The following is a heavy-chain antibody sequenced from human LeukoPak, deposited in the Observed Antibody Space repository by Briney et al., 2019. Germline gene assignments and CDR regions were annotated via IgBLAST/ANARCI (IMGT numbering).Heavy chain of an antibody. CDR3: AKVWAMGNDLFDI. V-gene: IGHV3-30*18. Sequence: GGSLRLSCAASGFTFSSYGMHWVRQAPGKGLEWVAVISFDGSNKYYADSVKVRFTISRDNSKNTLYLQLNSLRAEDTAVSYCAKVWAMGNDLFDIWGQGTMVTVSA. CDR2: ISFDGSNK. J-gene: IGHJ3*02. CDR1: GFTFSSYG. D-gene: IGHD5-18*01.